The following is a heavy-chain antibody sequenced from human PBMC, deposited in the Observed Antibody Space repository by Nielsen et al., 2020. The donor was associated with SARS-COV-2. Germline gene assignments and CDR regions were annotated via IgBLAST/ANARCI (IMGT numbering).Heavy chain of an antibody. Sequence: SLRLSCAASGFTFDDYAMHWVRQAPGKGLEWVSGISWNSGSIGYADSVKGRFTISRDNAKNSLYLQMNSLRAEDTALYYCAKGLRPSGYYPVDYWGQGTLVTVSS. CDR2: ISWNSGSI. CDR3: AKGLRPSGYYPVDY. CDR1: GFTFDDYA. D-gene: IGHD3-22*01. J-gene: IGHJ4*02. V-gene: IGHV3-9*01.